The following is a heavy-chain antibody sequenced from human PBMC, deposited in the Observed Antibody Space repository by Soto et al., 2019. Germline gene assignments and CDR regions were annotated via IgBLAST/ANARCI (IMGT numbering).Heavy chain of an antibody. Sequence: QVQLVQSGAEVKKPGSSVKVSCKASGGTFSSYAISWVRQAPGQGLEWMGGIIPIFGTANYAQKFQGRVTITADESTRQADQEPSSRRPEGTAVYYCARAYNWNDTRPIYCFGRDVWGQGTTVTVSS. CDR1: GGTFSSYA. CDR2: IIPIFGTA. V-gene: IGHV1-69*01. J-gene: IGHJ6*02. CDR3: ARAYNWNDTRPIYCFGRDV. D-gene: IGHD1-20*01.